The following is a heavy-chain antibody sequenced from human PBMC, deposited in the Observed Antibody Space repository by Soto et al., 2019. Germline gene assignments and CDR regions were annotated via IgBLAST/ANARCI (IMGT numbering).Heavy chain of an antibody. CDR1: GGSFSGYY. J-gene: IGHJ4*02. D-gene: IGHD6-19*01. Sequence: PSETLSLTCAVYGGSFSGYYWSWIRQPPGKGLEWIGEINHSGSTNYNPSLKSRVTISVDTSKNQFSLKLSSVTAADTAVYYCARVVSGPFDYWGQGTLVTVSS. CDR3: ARVVSGPFDY. V-gene: IGHV4-34*01. CDR2: INHSGST.